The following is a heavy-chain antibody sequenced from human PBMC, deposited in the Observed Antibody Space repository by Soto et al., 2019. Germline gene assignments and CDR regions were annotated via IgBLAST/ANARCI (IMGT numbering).Heavy chain of an antibody. CDR2: IYYSGST. CDR3: ARAPLAMATYYFDY. V-gene: IGHV4-31*03. D-gene: IGHD5-18*01. J-gene: IGHJ4*02. CDR1: GGSISSGGYY. Sequence: SETLSLTCTVSGGSISSGGYYWSWIRQHPGKGLEWIGYIYYSGSTYYNPSLKSRVTISVDTSKNQFSLKLSSVTAADTAVYYCARAPLAMATYYFDYWGQGTLVTVS.